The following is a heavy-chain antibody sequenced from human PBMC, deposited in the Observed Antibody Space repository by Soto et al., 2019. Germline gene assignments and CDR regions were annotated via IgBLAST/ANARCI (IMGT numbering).Heavy chain of an antibody. D-gene: IGHD1-26*01. CDR3: AKKAWSSFDY. V-gene: IGHV3-23*01. Sequence: EVQLLESGGGLVQPGGSLRLSCAASGFTFSSYAMSWVRQAPGKGLEWVSAISGSGGSTYYADSFKGRFTISRDNYTNTLYLQLTSLIAEDTAVYYCAKKAWSSFDYWGQGTLVTVSS. CDR2: ISGSGGST. J-gene: IGHJ4*02. CDR1: GFTFSSYA.